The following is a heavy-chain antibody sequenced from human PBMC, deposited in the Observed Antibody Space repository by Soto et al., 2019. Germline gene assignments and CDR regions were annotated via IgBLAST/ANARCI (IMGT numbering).Heavy chain of an antibody. CDR3: ARDGGLAARPRYGPPRAYYYYGMDV. Sequence: PGGSLRLSCAASGFTFSSYGMHWVRQAPGKGLEWVAVIWYDGSNKYYADSVKGRFTISRDNSKNTLYLQMNSLRAEDTAVYYCARDGGLAARPRYGPPRAYYYYGMDVWGQGTTVTVSS. J-gene: IGHJ6*02. CDR1: GFTFSSYG. CDR2: IWYDGSNK. V-gene: IGHV3-33*01. D-gene: IGHD6-6*01.